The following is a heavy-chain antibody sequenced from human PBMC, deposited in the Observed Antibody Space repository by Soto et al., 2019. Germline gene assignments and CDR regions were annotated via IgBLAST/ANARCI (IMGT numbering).Heavy chain of an antibody. CDR3: ARVYSSAWSGSYFDY. CDR2: LRNKANSYTT. CDR1: GFTFSVHY. V-gene: IGHV3-72*01. Sequence: EVQLVESGGGLVQPGGSLRLSCAASGFTFSVHYMDWVRQAPGKGLEWVGRLRNKANSYTTEYAASVKGRFTISRDDSXXSLYLQLDSLKTEDTAVYYCARVYSSAWSGSYFDYWGQGSLVTVSS. D-gene: IGHD6-19*01. J-gene: IGHJ4*02.